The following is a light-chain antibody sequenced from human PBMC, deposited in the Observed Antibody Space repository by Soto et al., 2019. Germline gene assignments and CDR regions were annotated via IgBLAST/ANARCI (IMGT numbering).Light chain of an antibody. Sequence: ILCTQSPGALSLAQGGRGTVSGGASQSISSSFLAWYQQKPGQAPRLLIYAASSRATGIPDRFSATGSQPAFTLTIRSMPPEHLAVSPCPRHDHSSTTLGQAKRLEI. CDR1: QSISSSF. V-gene: IGKV3-20*01. CDR2: AAS. J-gene: IGKJ5*01. CDR3: PRHDHSSTT.